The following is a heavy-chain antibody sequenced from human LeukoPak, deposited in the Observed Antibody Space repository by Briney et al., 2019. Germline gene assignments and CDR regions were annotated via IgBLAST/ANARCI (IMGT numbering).Heavy chain of an antibody. CDR3: TRDPNWGAAPGHDYYGMDV. V-gene: IGHV4-59*01. CDR1: GDSISRYY. J-gene: IGHJ6*02. CDR2: IYYRGSP. D-gene: IGHD6-13*01. Sequence: SETLSLTCTVSGDSISRYYWSWIRQSPGKVLEWIGYIYYRGSPNYNPSLKSRVTISVDTSKNQYSLKLSSVNAADTAVYYWTRDPNWGAAPGHDYYGMDVWGQGTTVTVSS.